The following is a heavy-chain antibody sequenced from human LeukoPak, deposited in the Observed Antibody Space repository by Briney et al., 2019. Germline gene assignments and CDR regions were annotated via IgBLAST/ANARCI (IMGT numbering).Heavy chain of an antibody. D-gene: IGHD3-22*01. CDR3: ARVRYPDSSAYLSYDY. Sequence: GGALRLSCAASGFTFSRYTIHWVRQAPGKGLEWVAVLSYAGIDNYADSVKGRFTISRDNSKNTLYLQMTSLRPEDTAVDYCARVRYPDSSAYLSYDYWGQGTLVTVSS. CDR1: GFTFSRYT. J-gene: IGHJ4*02. V-gene: IGHV3-30*04. CDR2: LSYAGID.